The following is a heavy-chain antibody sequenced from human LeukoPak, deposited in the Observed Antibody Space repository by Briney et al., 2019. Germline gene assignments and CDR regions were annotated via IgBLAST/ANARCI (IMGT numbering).Heavy chain of an antibody. Sequence: SGGSLRLSCAASGFTFSSNTMNWVRQAPGKGLEWVSSISRTGSDIFYADSLKGRFTISRDNAKNSLYLQMNSLRTEDTAVYYCARLRKITFNYYYGMDVWGQGTTVTVSS. CDR2: ISRTGSDI. CDR1: GFTFSSNT. J-gene: IGHJ6*02. CDR3: ARLRKITFNYYYGMDV. V-gene: IGHV3-21*01. D-gene: IGHD1-20*01.